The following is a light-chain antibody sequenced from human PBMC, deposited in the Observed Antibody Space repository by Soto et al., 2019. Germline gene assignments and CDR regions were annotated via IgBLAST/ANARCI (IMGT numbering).Light chain of an antibody. Sequence: EIVMTQSPATLSVSPGERATLSCRASQSVSSNLAWYQQKPGQAPRFLIYGASTRATGIPARFSGSGSGTEFTLTISSLQSEDFAVYYCHQYNNWWTFGQGTKVEIK. CDR2: GAS. V-gene: IGKV3-15*01. CDR3: HQYNNWWT. CDR1: QSVSSN. J-gene: IGKJ1*01.